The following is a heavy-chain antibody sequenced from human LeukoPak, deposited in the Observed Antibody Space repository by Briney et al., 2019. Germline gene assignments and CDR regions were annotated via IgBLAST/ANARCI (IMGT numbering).Heavy chain of an antibody. Sequence: ASVKVSCKASGYTFTSYGISWVRQAPGQGLEWMGWISVYNGNTNYAQKFQGRVTITRNTAISTAYMELSSLTSEDTAVYYCVRGDRNYDILTGYSKSWFDPWGQGTLVTVSS. CDR3: VRGDRNYDILTGYSKSWFDP. D-gene: IGHD3-9*01. CDR2: ISVYNGNT. J-gene: IGHJ5*02. CDR1: GYTFTSYG. V-gene: IGHV1-18*01.